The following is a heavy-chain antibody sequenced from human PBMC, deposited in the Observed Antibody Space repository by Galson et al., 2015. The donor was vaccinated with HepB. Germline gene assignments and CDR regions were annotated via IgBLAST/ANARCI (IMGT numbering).Heavy chain of an antibody. Sequence: SLRLSCAASGFTFSSHWMNWIRQAPGKGLEWVANMNPDGSQRNYVDSVKGRFTISRANAQNSLFVQMNSLRAYDTAVYYCMGGERSLTWGQGTRVTVSS. D-gene: IGHD3-16*01. CDR1: GFTFSSHW. J-gene: IGHJ4*02. CDR2: MNPDGSQR. V-gene: IGHV3-7*03. CDR3: MGGERSLT.